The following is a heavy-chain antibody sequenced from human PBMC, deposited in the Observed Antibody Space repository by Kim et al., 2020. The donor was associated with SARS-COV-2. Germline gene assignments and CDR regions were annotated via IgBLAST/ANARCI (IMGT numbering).Heavy chain of an antibody. CDR3: ARVPRYSGSYYYDY. J-gene: IGHJ4*02. V-gene: IGHV4-61*02. CDR1: GGSISSGSYY. D-gene: IGHD1-26*01. Sequence: SETLSLTCTVSGGSISSGSYYWSWIRQPAGKGLEWIGRIYTSGSTNYNPSLKSRVTISVDTSKNQFSLKLSSVTAADTAVYYCARVPRYSGSYYYDYWGQGTLVTVSS. CDR2: IYTSGST.